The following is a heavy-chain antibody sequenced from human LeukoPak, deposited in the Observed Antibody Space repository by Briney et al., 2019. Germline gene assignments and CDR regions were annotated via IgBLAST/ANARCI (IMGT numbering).Heavy chain of an antibody. CDR1: GYTFTNYD. Sequence: ASVKVSCKASGYTFTNYDINWVRQATGQGLEWMGWMNPRSGYTGYLQKFQGRVTMTGSTSISTAYLELNSLTSEDTAVYYCARGNRLYXSSWSSLPFDIWGQGSMVTVSS. CDR2: MNPRSGYT. CDR3: ARGNRLYXSSWSSLPFDI. J-gene: IGHJ3*02. D-gene: IGHD6-13*01. V-gene: IGHV1-8*01.